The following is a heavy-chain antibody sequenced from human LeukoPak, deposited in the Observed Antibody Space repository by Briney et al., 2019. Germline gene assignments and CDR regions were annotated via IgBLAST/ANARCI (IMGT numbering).Heavy chain of an antibody. D-gene: IGHD3-22*01. J-gene: IGHJ6*02. CDR1: GGSFSGYY. CDR2: INHSGST. Sequence: SETLSLTCAVYGGSFSGYYWSWIRQPPGKGLEWIGEINHSGSTNYNPSLKSRVTISVDTSKNQLSLKLSSVTAADTAVYYCARGFYYDSSGYPMDVWGQGTTVTVSS. CDR3: ARGFYYDSSGYPMDV. V-gene: IGHV4-34*01.